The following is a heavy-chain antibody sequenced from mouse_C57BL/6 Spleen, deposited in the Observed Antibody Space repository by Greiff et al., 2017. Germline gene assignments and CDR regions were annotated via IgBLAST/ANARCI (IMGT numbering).Heavy chain of an antibody. V-gene: IGHV1-7*01. CDR3: ARGGWDDY. CDR2: INPSSGYT. Sequence: QVKLQQSGAELAKPGASVKLSCKASGYTFTSYWMHWVKPRPGQGLEWIGYINPSSGYTKYNQKFKDKSTLTADKSSSTSYMQLSSLAYEDSAVSYCARGGWDDYWGQGTTLTVSS. CDR1: GYTFTSYW. D-gene: IGHD4-1*01. J-gene: IGHJ2*01.